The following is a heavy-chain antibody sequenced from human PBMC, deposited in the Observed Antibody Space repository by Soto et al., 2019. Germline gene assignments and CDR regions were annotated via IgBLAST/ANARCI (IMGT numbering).Heavy chain of an antibody. CDR3: ASHSGSSPEGRYYYGMDV. D-gene: IGHD1-26*01. CDR2: IIPIFGTA. Sequence: QVQLVQSGAEVKKPGSSVKVSCKASGGTFSSYAISWVRQAPGQGLEWMGGIIPIFGTADYAQKFQGRVTLTADDSTSTAYMELSSLRSEDKAVYYCASHSGSSPEGRYYYGMDVWGQGTTVTVSS. J-gene: IGHJ6*02. V-gene: IGHV1-69*12. CDR1: GGTFSSYA.